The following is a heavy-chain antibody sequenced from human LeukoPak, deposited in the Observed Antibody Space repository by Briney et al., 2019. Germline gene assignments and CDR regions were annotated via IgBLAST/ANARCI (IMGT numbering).Heavy chain of an antibody. Sequence: SETLSLTCTVSGGSISSSSYFWVWIRQPPGKGLEWIGTTYYSGSTYYNPSLKSRVTMSVDTSKNQFSLKLSSVTAADTAVYYCARRAASGYSLDAFDIWGQGTMVTVSS. J-gene: IGHJ3*02. CDR1: GGSISSSSYF. CDR2: TYYSGST. CDR3: ARRAASGYSLDAFDI. V-gene: IGHV4-39*01. D-gene: IGHD3-22*01.